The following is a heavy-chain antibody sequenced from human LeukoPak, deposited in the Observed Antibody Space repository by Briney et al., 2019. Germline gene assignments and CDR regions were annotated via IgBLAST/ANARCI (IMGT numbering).Heavy chain of an antibody. J-gene: IGHJ5*02. Sequence: GGSLRLSCAASGFTFSSYAMSWVRQAPGKGLEWVSGISDSGGNTYYADSVKGRFTISRDNSKNALYLQMNSLRAEDTAVYYCAKSLSKFYGGNSCWFDPWGRGTLVTVSS. CDR1: GFTFSSYA. CDR3: AKSLSKFYGGNSCWFDP. CDR2: ISDSGGNT. V-gene: IGHV3-23*01. D-gene: IGHD4-23*01.